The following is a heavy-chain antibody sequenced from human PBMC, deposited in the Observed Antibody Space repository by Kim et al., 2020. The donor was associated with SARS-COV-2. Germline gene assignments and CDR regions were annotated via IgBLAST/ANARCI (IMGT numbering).Heavy chain of an antibody. CDR3: ARQGEWELLELGWFDP. Sequence: KFQGGVTITADKSTSTAYMELSSLRSEDTAVYYCARQGEWELLELGWFDPWGQGTLVTVSS. V-gene: IGHV1-69*02. D-gene: IGHD1-26*01. J-gene: IGHJ5*02.